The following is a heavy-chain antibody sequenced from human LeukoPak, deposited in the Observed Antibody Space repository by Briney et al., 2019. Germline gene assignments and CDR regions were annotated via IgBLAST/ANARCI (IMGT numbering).Heavy chain of an antibody. V-gene: IGHV1-2*02. D-gene: IGHD3-10*01. CDR1: GYTFTGYY. J-gene: IGHJ4*02. CDR2: INPNSGGT. CDR3: ARDLGMVRGVILDY. Sequence: ASVKVSCKASGYTFTGYYMHWVRQAPGQGLEWMGWINPNSGGTNYAQKFQGRVTMTRDTSISTAYMELSRLRSDDTAVYYCARDLGMVRGVILDYWGQGTLVTVSS.